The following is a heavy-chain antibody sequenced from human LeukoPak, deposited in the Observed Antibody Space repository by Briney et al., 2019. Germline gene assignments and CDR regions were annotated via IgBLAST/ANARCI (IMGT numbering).Heavy chain of an antibody. D-gene: IGHD6-13*01. CDR1: GFTFSSYE. V-gene: IGHV4-34*01. CDR3: ARGPNSSWYLVLRRDFDY. CDR2: INHSGST. Sequence: PGGSLRLSCAASGFTFSSYEMNWVRQAPGKGLEWIGEINHSGSTNYNPSLKSRVTISVDTSKNQFSLKLSSVTAADTAVYYCARGPNSSWYLVLRRDFDYWGQGTLVTVSS. J-gene: IGHJ4*02.